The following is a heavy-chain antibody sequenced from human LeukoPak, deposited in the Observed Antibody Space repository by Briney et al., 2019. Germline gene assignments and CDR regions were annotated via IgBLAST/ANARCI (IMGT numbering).Heavy chain of an antibody. CDR3: AADYGDYVSPSD. J-gene: IGHJ4*02. CDR2: SSYDGTNK. V-gene: IGHV3-30*04. D-gene: IGHD4-17*01. Sequence: PGTSLRLSCAAPGFNFRDSAMHWVRQPPGKGLEGVAVSSYDGTNKYYADSVNGRFTISRDNSKNTLFLQMNNLRLEDTAVYYCAADYGDYVSPSDWGQGSLVIVSS. CDR1: GFNFRDSA.